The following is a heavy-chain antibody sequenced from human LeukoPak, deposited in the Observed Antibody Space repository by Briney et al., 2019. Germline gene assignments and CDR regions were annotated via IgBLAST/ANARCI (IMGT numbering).Heavy chain of an antibody. CDR2: IYYSGST. D-gene: IGHD2-2*01. CDR3: ARARCDSSSCYANFDS. V-gene: IGHV4-59*12. CDR1: GGSISSYY. Sequence: SETLSLTCTVSGGSISSYYWSWIRQPPGKGLEWIGYIYYSGSTNYNPSLKSRVTISVDTSKSQLSLKLNSVTAADTAFYYCARARCDSSSCYANFDSWGQGTLVTVSS. J-gene: IGHJ4*02.